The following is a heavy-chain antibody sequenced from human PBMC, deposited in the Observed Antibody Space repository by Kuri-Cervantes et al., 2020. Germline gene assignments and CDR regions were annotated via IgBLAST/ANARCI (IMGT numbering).Heavy chain of an antibody. V-gene: IGHV3-69-1*01. J-gene: IGHJ6*03. CDR1: GFTFSDHY. D-gene: IGHD3-16*01. CDR3: ARDMSPWHVYYYYMEG. Sequence: GGSLRLSCAASGFTFSDHYMDWVRQAPGKGLEWVSGISWNSGSIGYADSVKGRFTISRDNAKNSLYLQMNSLSAEDTAVYYCARDMSPWHVYYYYMEGWGKGTTVTVSS. CDR2: ISWNSGSI.